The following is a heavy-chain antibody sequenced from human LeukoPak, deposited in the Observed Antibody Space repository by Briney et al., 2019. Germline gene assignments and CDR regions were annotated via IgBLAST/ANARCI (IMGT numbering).Heavy chain of an antibody. D-gene: IGHD6-6*01. Sequence: SETLSLTCAVYGGSFSGYYWSWIRQPPGKGLEWIGEINHSGSTNYNPSLKSRVTISVDTSKNRFSLKLSSVTAADTAVYYCASGIAARSYYYGMDVWGQGTTVTVSS. CDR3: ASGIAARSYYYGMDV. CDR2: INHSGST. CDR1: GGSFSGYY. V-gene: IGHV4-34*01. J-gene: IGHJ6*02.